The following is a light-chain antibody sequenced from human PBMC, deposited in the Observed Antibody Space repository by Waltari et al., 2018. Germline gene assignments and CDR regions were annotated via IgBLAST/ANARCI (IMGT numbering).Light chain of an antibody. V-gene: IGLV1-40*01. CDR1: SSKIGAGYD. J-gene: IGLJ2*01. CDR2: GNS. CDR3: QSYDSSLSGSV. Sequence: QSVLTQPPSVSGAPGQRVTISCTGSSSKIGAGYDVHGYPHLPGTAPKLLISGNSNRPSGVPDRFSGSKSGTSASLAITGLQAEDEADYYCQSYDSSLSGSVFGGGTKLTVL.